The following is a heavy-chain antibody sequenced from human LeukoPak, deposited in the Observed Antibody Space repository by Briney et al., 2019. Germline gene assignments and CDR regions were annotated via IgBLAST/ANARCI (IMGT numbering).Heavy chain of an antibody. J-gene: IGHJ6*03. D-gene: IGHD3-3*01. V-gene: IGHV3-48*01. CDR3: ARSGRWSGYSVGYYYYYIDV. CDR2: ISSDSSSI. Sequence: PGGSLRLSCAASGFTFSTYSMNWVRQAPGKGLGWVSYISSDSSSIYYADSVKGRFTISRDNARNSLYLQMNSLRAEDTAVFYCARSGRWSGYSVGYYYYYIDVWGKGTTVTVSS. CDR1: GFTFSTYS.